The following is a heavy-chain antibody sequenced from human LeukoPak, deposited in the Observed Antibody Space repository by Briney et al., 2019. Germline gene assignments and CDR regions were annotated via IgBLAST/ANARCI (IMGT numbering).Heavy chain of an antibody. CDR2: ISSSSSTI. D-gene: IGHD2-2*01. J-gene: IGHJ4*02. V-gene: IGHV3-48*01. CDR1: GFTFSSYS. Sequence: GGSLRLSCAASGFTFSSYSMNWVRQAPGKGLEWVSYISSSSSTIYYAGSVKGRFTISRENAKHSLDLQMNSLRAEDTAVYYCARGYCSSTSCPGDYWGQGTLVTVSS. CDR3: ARGYCSSTSCPGDY.